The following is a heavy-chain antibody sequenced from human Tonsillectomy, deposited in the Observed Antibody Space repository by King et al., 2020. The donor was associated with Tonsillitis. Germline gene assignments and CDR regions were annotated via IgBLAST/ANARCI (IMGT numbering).Heavy chain of an antibody. V-gene: IGHV1-2*04. CDR1: GYTFTGYY. CDR3: ASSRVYGGNSGFDY. CDR2: INPNSGGT. J-gene: IGHJ4*02. Sequence: QLVQSGAEVKKPGASVKVSCKASGYTFTGYYMHWVRQAPGQGLEWMGGINPNSGGTNYAQKFQGWVTMTRDTSITTAYMELSRLRSDDTAVYYCASSRVYGGNSGFDYWGQGTLLTVSS. D-gene: IGHD4-23*01.